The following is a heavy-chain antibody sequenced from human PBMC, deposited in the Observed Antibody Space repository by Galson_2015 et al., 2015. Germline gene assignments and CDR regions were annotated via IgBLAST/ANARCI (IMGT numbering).Heavy chain of an antibody. CDR1: GFTFSSYG. D-gene: IGHD3-3*01. CDR3: ARSSGLFDFWSGYYNPFDY. V-gene: IGHV3-33*08. J-gene: IGHJ4*02. Sequence: SLRLSCAASGFTFSSYGMHWVRQAPGKGLEWAAVIWYDGSNKYYADSVKGRFTISRDNSKNTLYLQMNSLRAEDTAVYYCARSSGLFDFWSGYYNPFDYWGQGTLVTVSS. CDR2: IWYDGSNK.